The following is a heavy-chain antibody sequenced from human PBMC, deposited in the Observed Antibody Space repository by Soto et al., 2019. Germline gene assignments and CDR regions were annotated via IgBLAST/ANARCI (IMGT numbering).Heavy chain of an antibody. D-gene: IGHD6-13*01. CDR1: GGSISSYY. V-gene: IGHV4-59*01. J-gene: IGHJ4*02. Sequence: TSETLSLTCTVSGGSISSYYWSWIRQPPGKGLEWIGYIYYSGSTNYNPSLKSRVTISVDTSKNQFSLKLSSVTAADTAVYYCARVGYSSSRYEVGYFDYWGQGTLVTVSS. CDR3: ARVGYSSSRYEVGYFDY. CDR2: IYYSGST.